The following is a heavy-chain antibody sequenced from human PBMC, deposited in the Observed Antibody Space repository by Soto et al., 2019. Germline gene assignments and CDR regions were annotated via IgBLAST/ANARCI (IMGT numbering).Heavy chain of an antibody. Sequence: GAALKVSCKASGYTFTSYGISWVRQAPGQGLEWMGWISAYNGNTNYAQKLQGRVTMTTDTSTSTAYMELRSLRSDDTAVYYCAGSDLDAFDIWGQGTMVTVSS. D-gene: IGHD2-21*02. CDR3: AGSDLDAFDI. CDR2: ISAYNGNT. V-gene: IGHV1-18*01. J-gene: IGHJ3*02. CDR1: GYTFTSYG.